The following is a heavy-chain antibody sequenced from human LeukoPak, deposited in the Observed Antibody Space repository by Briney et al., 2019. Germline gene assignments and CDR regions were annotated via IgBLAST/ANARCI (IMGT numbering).Heavy chain of an antibody. D-gene: IGHD3-3*01. J-gene: IGHJ4*02. CDR2: ITGSGGST. V-gene: IGHV3-23*01. CDR3: ARDERLLSFLK. Sequence: PSETLSLTCTVSGGSISSSRYYWGWIRQPPGKGLEWVSGITGSGGSTYYADSVKGRFTISRDNSKNTLYLQMNSLRAEDTAIYYCARDERLLSFLKWGQGTLVTVSS. CDR1: GGSISSSRYY.